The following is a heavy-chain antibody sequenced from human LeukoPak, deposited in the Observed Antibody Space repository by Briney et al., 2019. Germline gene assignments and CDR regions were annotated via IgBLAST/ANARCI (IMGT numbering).Heavy chain of an antibody. CDR3: APVRLLQNWFDP. J-gene: IGHJ5*02. D-gene: IGHD2-15*01. Sequence: PSETLSLTYAVDGASFSAYYWSCIRQPPGEWLECIGDIKHSGTNNYNPSLKSRVTISVDTPKNQFSLNLNSVTAADTAVYYCAPVRLLQNWFDPWVHGTLVTVP. V-gene: IGHV4-34*01. CDR2: IKHSGTN. CDR1: GASFSAYY.